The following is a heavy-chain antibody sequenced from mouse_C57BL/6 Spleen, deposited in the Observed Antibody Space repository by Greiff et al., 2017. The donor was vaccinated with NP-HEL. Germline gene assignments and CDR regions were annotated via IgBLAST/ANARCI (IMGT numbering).Heavy chain of an antibody. Sequence: EVQLVESGPGLVKPSQSLSLTCSVTGYSITSGYYWNWIRQFPGNKLEWMGYISYDGSNNYNPSLKNRISITRDTSKNQFFLKLNSVTTEDTATYYCAREDSSGYWFAYWGQGTLVTVSA. CDR2: ISYDGSN. D-gene: IGHD3-2*02. V-gene: IGHV3-6*01. CDR1: GYSITSGYY. CDR3: AREDSSGYWFAY. J-gene: IGHJ3*01.